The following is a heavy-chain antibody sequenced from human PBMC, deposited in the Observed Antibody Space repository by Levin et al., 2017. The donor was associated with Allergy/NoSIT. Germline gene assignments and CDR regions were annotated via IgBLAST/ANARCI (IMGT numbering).Heavy chain of an antibody. J-gene: IGHJ3*02. CDR2: IYSGGST. CDR3: ARDHCSGGSCWVSDAFDI. CDR1: GFTVSSNY. V-gene: IGHV3-66*02. Sequence: GGSLRLSCAASGFTVSSNYMSWVRQAPGKGLEWVSVIYSGGSTYYADSVKGRFTISRDNSKNTLYLQMNSLRAEDTAVYYCARDHCSGGSCWVSDAFDIWGQGTMVTVSS. D-gene: IGHD2-15*01.